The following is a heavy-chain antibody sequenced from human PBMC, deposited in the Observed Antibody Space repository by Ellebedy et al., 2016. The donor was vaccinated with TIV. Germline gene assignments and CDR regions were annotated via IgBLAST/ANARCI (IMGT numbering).Heavy chain of an antibody. CDR2: ISGSGGST. V-gene: IGHV3-23*01. CDR3: AKRGIAAADFLDY. D-gene: IGHD6-13*01. J-gene: IGHJ4*02. Sequence: GESLKISXAASGFTFSSYAVSWVRQAPGKGLEWVSAISGSGGSTYYADSVKGRFTISRDNSKNTLYLQMNSLRAEDTAVYYCAKRGIAAADFLDYWGQGTLVTVSS. CDR1: GFTFSSYA.